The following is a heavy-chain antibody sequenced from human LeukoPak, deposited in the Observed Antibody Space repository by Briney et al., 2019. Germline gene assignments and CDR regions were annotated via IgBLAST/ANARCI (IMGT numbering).Heavy chain of an antibody. CDR3: AREMYGSSSWTNWFDP. Sequence: SETLSLTCTVSGCSISSYYWSWIRQPPGKGLEWIGFIYYSGSTNYNPSLKSRVTISVDTSKNQFSLKLISVTAADTAVYYCAREMYGSSSWTNWFDPWCQGTLVTVSS. CDR2: IYYSGST. CDR1: GCSISSYY. D-gene: IGHD6-13*01. V-gene: IGHV4-59*12. J-gene: IGHJ5*02.